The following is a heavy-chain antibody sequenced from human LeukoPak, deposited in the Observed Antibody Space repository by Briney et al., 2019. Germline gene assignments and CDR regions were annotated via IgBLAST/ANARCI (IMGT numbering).Heavy chain of an antibody. J-gene: IGHJ6*03. Sequence: ASVKVSCKASGYTFNRNNINWVRQAPGQGLEWMGCISTYNGNTNYAQKLQGRVTMTTDTSTSTAYVELRSLRSDDTAVYYYASGVEYRNYGNYIGGPYMDVWGKGTTVTVSS. CDR3: ASGVEYRNYGNYIGGPYMDV. CDR2: ISTYNGNT. D-gene: IGHD4-11*01. V-gene: IGHV1-18*01. CDR1: GYTFNRNN.